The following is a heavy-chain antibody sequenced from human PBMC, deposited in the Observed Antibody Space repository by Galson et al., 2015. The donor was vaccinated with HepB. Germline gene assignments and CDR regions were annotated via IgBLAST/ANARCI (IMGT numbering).Heavy chain of an antibody. Sequence: SLRLSCAASGVTFSTYAMSWVRQAPGKGLEWVSGISGSGGITYYADSVKGRFTISRDNSKNTLYLQMNSLRGEDTAVYFCAKTLRSGAYSTPLGFDFWGQGTLVTVSS. CDR3: AKTLRSGAYSTPLGFDF. D-gene: IGHD1-26*01. V-gene: IGHV3-23*01. CDR1: GVTFSTYA. J-gene: IGHJ4*02. CDR2: ISGSGGIT.